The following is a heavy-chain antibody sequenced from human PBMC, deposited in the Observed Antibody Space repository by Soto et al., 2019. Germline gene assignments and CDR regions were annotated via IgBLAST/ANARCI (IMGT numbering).Heavy chain of an antibody. CDR2: IHHSGST. V-gene: IGHV4-38-2*01. J-gene: IGHJ6*02. Sequence: SETLSLTCAVSGYFIRSGYYWGWIRQPPGKGPEWIAKIHHSGSTDYNPSFSGRVTMSVDTSKNQFSLELRSVTATDTAVYYCARIYHSHSGPPVWGQATSLTVS. D-gene: IGHD6-19*01. CDR3: ARIYHSHSGPPV. CDR1: GYFIRSGYY.